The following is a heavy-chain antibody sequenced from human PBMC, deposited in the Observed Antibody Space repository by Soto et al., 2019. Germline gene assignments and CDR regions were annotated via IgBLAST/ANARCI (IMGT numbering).Heavy chain of an antibody. Sequence: SVKVSFKASCYTFTSYGISWVRQAPGQGLEWMGWISAYNGNTNYAQKRQGRVTMTTDTSTSTAYMELRSLRSDDTAVYYCARDASEWLDFDYWGQGTLVTVSS. CDR1: CYTFTSYG. CDR3: ARDASEWLDFDY. D-gene: IGHD6-19*01. CDR2: ISAYNGNT. J-gene: IGHJ4*02. V-gene: IGHV1-18*04.